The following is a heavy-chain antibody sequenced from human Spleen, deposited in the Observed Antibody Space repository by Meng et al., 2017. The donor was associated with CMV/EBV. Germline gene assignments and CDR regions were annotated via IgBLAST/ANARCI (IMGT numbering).Heavy chain of an antibody. J-gene: IGHJ6*02. CDR3: ARSVANYYYGLDV. V-gene: IGHV3-48*01. Sequence: GGSLRLSCAASGFTFSSYTMNWVRQAPGKGLEWVSYISSSSNTIYNADSVKGRFTISRDNSKNTLYLQMNSLRAEDTAVYYCARSVANYYYGLDVWGQGTTVTVSS. CDR1: GFTFSSYT. CDR2: ISSSSNTI. D-gene: IGHD6-6*01.